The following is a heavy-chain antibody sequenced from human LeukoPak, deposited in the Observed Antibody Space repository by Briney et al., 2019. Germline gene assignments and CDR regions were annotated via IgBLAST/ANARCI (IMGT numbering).Heavy chain of an antibody. CDR2: ISSSSSYI. D-gene: IGHD3-22*01. CDR3: ARGLYDSSGYYFSAEYFQH. V-gene: IGHV3-21*01. Sequence: GGSLRLSCAASGFTFSSYSMNWVRQAPGKGLEWVSSISSSSSYIYYADSVKGRFTISRDNAKNSLYPQMNSLRAEDTAVYYCARGLYDSSGYYFSAEYFQHWGQGTLVTVSS. J-gene: IGHJ1*01. CDR1: GFTFSSYS.